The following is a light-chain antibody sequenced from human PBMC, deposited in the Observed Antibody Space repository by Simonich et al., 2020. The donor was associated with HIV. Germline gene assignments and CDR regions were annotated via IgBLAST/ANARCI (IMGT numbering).Light chain of an antibody. Sequence: DIQMTQSPSSLSASVGNRVTITCRASQNISSYLNWYQQKPGKAPKVLIYAASSLQSGGPSRFSGSGSGTDFTLTISSLQPEDFATYYCQQSHSTPLTFGGGTKVEIK. J-gene: IGKJ4*01. CDR2: AAS. CDR3: QQSHSTPLT. CDR1: QNISSY. V-gene: IGKV1-39*01.